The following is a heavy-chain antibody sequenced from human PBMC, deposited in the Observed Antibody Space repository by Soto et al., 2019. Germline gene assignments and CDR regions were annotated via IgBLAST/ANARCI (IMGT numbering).Heavy chain of an antibody. CDR2: INHSGST. Sequence: SETLSLTCAVYGGSFSGYYWSWIRQPPGKGLEWIGEINHSGSTNYNPSLKSRVTISVDTSKNQFSLKLSSVTAADTAVYYCARFMKDYVDYWGQGTLVNVSS. CDR1: GGSFSGYY. J-gene: IGHJ4*02. V-gene: IGHV4-34*01. CDR3: ARFMKDYVDY. D-gene: IGHD3-16*01.